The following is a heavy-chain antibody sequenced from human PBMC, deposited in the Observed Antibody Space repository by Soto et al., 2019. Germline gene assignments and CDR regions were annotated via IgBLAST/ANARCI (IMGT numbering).Heavy chain of an antibody. J-gene: IGHJ4*02. V-gene: IGHV1-69*01. CDR2: IIPIFGTA. Sequence: QVQLVQSGAEVKKPGSSVKDSCKASGRTFSSYAISWVRQAPGQGLEWMGGIIPIFGTANYAQKFQGRVTITADESTSTAYMELSSLRSEDTAVYYCARAWGSGSYSYYFDYWGQGTLVTVSS. D-gene: IGHD1-26*01. CDR3: ARAWGSGSYSYYFDY. CDR1: GRTFSSYA.